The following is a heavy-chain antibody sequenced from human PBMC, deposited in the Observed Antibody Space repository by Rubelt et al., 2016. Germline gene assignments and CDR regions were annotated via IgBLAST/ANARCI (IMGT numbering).Heavy chain of an antibody. J-gene: IGHJ4*02. Sequence: QLQLQESGPGLVKPSETLSLTCTVSGGSISSSSYYWSWIRQPPGKGLEWIGSIYYSGSTYYNPAFNCRVNISVDASKNQCSLKLSSVTAADMAVYYCARAGLYDFWSYALDYWGQGTLVTVSS. CDR3: ARAGLYDFWSYALDY. V-gene: IGHV4-39*07. CDR1: GGSISSSSYY. CDR2: IYYSGST. D-gene: IGHD3-3*01.